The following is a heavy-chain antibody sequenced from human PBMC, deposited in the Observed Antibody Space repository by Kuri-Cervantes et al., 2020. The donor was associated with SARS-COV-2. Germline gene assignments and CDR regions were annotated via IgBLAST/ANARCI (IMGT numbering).Heavy chain of an antibody. CDR2: INSDGSST. V-gene: IGHV3-74*01. CDR1: GFTFSSYW. J-gene: IGHJ6*03. Sequence: LSLTCAASGFTFSSYWMHWVRQAPGKGLVWVSRINSDGSSTSYADSVKGRFTISRDNAKNTLYLQMNSLRAEDTAVYYCARAGSYCSSTSCYRGAYYYMDVWVKGTTVTVSS. D-gene: IGHD2-2*02. CDR3: ARAGSYCSSTSCYRGAYYYMDV.